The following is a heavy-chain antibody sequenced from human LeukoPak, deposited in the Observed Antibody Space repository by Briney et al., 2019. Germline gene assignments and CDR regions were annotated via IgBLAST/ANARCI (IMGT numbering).Heavy chain of an antibody. V-gene: IGHV4-39*02. D-gene: IGHD5-18*01. Sequence: SETLSLTCTVSGGSISSSSYYWGWIRQPPGKGLEWIGSIYYRGSTYYNPSLKSRVTISVDTSKNQFSLKLSSVTAADTAVYYCAREPRGYSYGNWFDPWGQGTLVTVSS. CDR1: GGSISSSSYY. CDR2: IYYRGST. CDR3: AREPRGYSYGNWFDP. J-gene: IGHJ5*02.